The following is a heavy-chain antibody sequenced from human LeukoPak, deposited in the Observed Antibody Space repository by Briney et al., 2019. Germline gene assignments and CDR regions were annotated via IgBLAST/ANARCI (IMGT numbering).Heavy chain of an antibody. CDR1: GGSISSSSYY. CDR2: IYYSGST. J-gene: IGHJ4*02. D-gene: IGHD3-3*01. CDR3: AGARYDFWSGYYPDY. V-gene: IGHV4-39*07. Sequence: SETLSLTCTVSGGSISSSSYYWGWIRQPPGKGLEWIGSIYYSGSTYYNPSLKSRVTISVDTSKNQFSLKLSSVTAADTAVYYCAGARYDFWSGYYPDYWGQGTLVTVSS.